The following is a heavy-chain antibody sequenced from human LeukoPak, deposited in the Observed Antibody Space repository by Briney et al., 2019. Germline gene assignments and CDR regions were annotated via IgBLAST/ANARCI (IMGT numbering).Heavy chain of an antibody. CDR1: GYTFTGYY. CDR2: INPNSGGT. CDR3: ARDQYYYDSSGYWNY. Sequence: GASVKVSCKASGYTFTGYYMHWVRRAPGQGLEWMGWINPNSGGTNYAQKFQGRVTMTRDTSISTAYMELSRLRSDDTAVYYCARDQYYYDSSGYWNYWGQGTLVTVSS. J-gene: IGHJ4*02. D-gene: IGHD3-22*01. V-gene: IGHV1-2*02.